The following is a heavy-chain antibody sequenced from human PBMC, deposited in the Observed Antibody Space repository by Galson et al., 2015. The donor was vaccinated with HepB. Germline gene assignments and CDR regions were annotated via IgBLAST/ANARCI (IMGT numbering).Heavy chain of an antibody. CDR2: IKQDGREK. Sequence: SLRLSCAAPGFTFSDYYMSWIRQAPGKGLEWVANIKQDGREKHYLDSVEGRFTISRDNTKNSLFLQMTSLRAEDTAIYYCATLWSDYWGQGTLVTVSS. CDR1: GFTFSDYY. D-gene: IGHD2-21*01. CDR3: ATLWSDY. V-gene: IGHV3-7*03. J-gene: IGHJ4*02.